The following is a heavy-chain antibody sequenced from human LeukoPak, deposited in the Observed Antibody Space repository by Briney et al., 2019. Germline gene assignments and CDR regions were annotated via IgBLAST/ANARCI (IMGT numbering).Heavy chain of an antibody. D-gene: IGHD2-2*01. CDR1: GGSFSGYY. J-gene: IGHJ4*02. CDR2: INHSGST. Sequence: PSETLSLTCAVYGGSFSGYYWSWIRQPPGKGLEWIGEINHSGSTNYNPSLKSRVTISVDTSKNQFSLKLSSVTAADTAVYYCARAHRKGYCSSTSCYGGSDYWGQGTLVTVSS. CDR3: ARAHRKGYCSSTSCYGGSDY. V-gene: IGHV4-34*01.